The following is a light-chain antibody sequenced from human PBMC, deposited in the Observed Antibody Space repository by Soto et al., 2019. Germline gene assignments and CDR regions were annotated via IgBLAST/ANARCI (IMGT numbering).Light chain of an antibody. J-gene: IGLJ2*01. V-gene: IGLV1-47*01. Sequence: QSVLTQPPSASGTPGQRVTISCSGSNSNVGGYYVYWYQQLPGTAAKLLIYRANQRPSGVPDRFSGSKSGTSASLAISGLRSEDEADYYCASWDDSLSGVVFGGGTKLTVL. CDR2: RAN. CDR3: ASWDDSLSGVV. CDR1: NSNVGGYY.